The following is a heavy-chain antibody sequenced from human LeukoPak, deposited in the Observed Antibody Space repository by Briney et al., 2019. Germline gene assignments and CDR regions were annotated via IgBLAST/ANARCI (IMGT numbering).Heavy chain of an antibody. CDR1: GGSISSGDYS. V-gene: IGHV4-30-2*01. CDR3: ARGFFVRENPGSWFDP. CDR2: IYHTGNT. Sequence: PSETLSLTCAVSGGSISSGDYSWNWIRQPPGKGLEWIGYIYHTGNTFYNPSLKSRVTISVDRSKNQFSLRLTSVTAAETAVYYCARGFFVRENPGSWFDPWGQGTLVTVSP. D-gene: IGHD3-10*02. J-gene: IGHJ5*02.